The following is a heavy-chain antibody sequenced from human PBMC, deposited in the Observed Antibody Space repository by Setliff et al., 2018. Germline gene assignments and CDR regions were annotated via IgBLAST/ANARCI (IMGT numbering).Heavy chain of an antibody. Sequence: ASETLSLTCTVSGGSITSGSFYWSWIRQPAGKKLEWIGRIHASGSPDYNPSFKSRVTIPRDTSTNQFSLKLGSVTAADTAVYYCARERYFDWFFEDWGHGTLVTVSS. D-gene: IGHD3-9*01. CDR3: ARERYFDWFFED. CDR2: IHASGSP. J-gene: IGHJ4*01. V-gene: IGHV4-61*02. CDR1: GGSITSGSFY.